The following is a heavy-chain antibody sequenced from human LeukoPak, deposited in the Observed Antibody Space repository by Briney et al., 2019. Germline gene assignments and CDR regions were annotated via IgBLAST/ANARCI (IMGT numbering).Heavy chain of an antibody. CDR3: ARERGSGSIYLGTNWFDP. D-gene: IGHD3-10*01. CDR1: GFTFSSYW. J-gene: IGHJ5*02. Sequence: GGSLRLSCAASGFTFSSYWMHWVRQAPGKGLVWVSRINSDGSSTSYADSVKGRFTISRDNAKNTLYLQMNSLRAEDTAVYYCARERGSGSIYLGTNWFDPWGQGTLVTVSS. CDR2: INSDGSST. V-gene: IGHV3-74*01.